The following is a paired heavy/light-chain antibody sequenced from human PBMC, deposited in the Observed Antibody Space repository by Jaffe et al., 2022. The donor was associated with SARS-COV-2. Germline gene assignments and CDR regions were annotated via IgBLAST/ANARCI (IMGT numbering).Light chain of an antibody. CDR3: VLYMGSGLWV. CDR2: NIN. J-gene: IGLJ3*02. CDR1: SGSVSNSNF. Sequence: QTVVTQEPSFSVSPGGTVTLTCGLSSGSVSNSNFPTWYQQTPGQAPRTLIYNINIRSSGVPDRFSGSILGNKAALTITGAQADDESDYYCVLYMGSGLWVFGGGTRLTVL. V-gene: IGLV8-61*01.
Heavy chain of an antibody. V-gene: IGHV4-39*01. CDR1: GGSINSGFSF. CDR3: ARHIANSGNFY. CDR2: IHYSGST. J-gene: IGHJ4*02. D-gene: IGHD1-26*01. Sequence: QLQLQESGPGLVKPSETLSLTCTVSGGSINSGFSFWDWLRQPPGKGLEWIATIHYSGSTYYNPSLKSRVTISVDMSKSQFSLKLSSVTAADTAVYFCARHIANSGNFYWGQGTLATVSS.